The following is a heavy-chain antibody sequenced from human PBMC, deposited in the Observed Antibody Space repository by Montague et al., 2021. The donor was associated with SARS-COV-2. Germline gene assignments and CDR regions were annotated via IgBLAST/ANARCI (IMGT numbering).Heavy chain of an antibody. CDR3: TRGIDSYKTGS. V-gene: IGHV4-59*09. J-gene: IGHJ4*02. D-gene: IGHD3-10*01. Sequence: YNASLRSRVTISVDTSKNQCSLKLTSVTAADTAVYYCTRGIDSYKTGSWGQGIQVTVS.